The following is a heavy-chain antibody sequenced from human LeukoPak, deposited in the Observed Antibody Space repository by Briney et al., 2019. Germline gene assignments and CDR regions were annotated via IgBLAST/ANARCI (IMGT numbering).Heavy chain of an antibody. Sequence: PGGSLRLSCAASGFTFSDYYMSWIRQAPGKGLEWVSYISSSGSTIYYADSVKGRFTISRDIAKNSLYLQMNSLRAEDTAVYYCARVPMYYYYYMDVWGKGTTVTVSS. CDR2: ISSSGSTI. CDR1: GFTFSDYY. D-gene: IGHD1-1*01. CDR3: ARVPMYYYYYMDV. J-gene: IGHJ6*03. V-gene: IGHV3-11*04.